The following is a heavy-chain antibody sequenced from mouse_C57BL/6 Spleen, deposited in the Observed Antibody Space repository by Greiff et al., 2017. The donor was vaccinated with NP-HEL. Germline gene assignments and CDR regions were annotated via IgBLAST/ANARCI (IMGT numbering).Heavy chain of an antibody. CDR2: INYDGSST. J-gene: IGHJ1*03. V-gene: IGHV5-16*01. Sequence: EVHLVESEGGLVQPGSSMKLSCTASGFTFSDYYMAWVRQVPEKGLEWVANINYDGSSTYYLDSLKSRFIISRDNAKNILYLQMSSLKSEDTATYYCARDLEGGYFDVWGTGTTVTVSS. CDR3: ARDLEGGYFDV. CDR1: GFTFSDYY.